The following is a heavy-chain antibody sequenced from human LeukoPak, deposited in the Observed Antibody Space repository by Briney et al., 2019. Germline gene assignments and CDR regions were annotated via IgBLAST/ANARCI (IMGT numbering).Heavy chain of an antibody. J-gene: IGHJ4*02. V-gene: IGHV3-30*03. D-gene: IGHD1-26*01. CDR1: GXTFSSYG. CDR3: ARVSAYSGSYYSGFDY. Sequence: PGRSLRLSCAASGXTFSSYGVHWVRQAPGKGLEWVTVISYDGTNKYYADSVKGRFTISRDNSKNTLYLQMNSLRTEDTAVYFCARVSAYSGSYYSGFDYWGQGTLVSVSS. CDR2: ISYDGTNK.